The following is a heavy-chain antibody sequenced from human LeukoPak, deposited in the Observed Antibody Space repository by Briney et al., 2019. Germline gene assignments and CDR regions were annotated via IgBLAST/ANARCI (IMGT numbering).Heavy chain of an antibody. J-gene: IGHJ6*02. Sequence: PSETLSLTCTVSGGSISSSSYYWGWIRQPPGKGLGWIGSIYYSGSTYYNPSLKRRVTISVDTSKNQFSLKLSSVTAADTAVYYCASLTGYFYYGMDVWGQGTTVTVSS. CDR3: ASLTGYFYYGMDV. D-gene: IGHD3-9*01. V-gene: IGHV4-39*01. CDR1: GGSISSSSYY. CDR2: IYYSGST.